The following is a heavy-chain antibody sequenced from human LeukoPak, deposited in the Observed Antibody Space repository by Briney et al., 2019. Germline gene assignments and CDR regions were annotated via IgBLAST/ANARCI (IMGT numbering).Heavy chain of an antibody. V-gene: IGHV1-2*02. CDR1: GYTFTCYY. CDR2: INPNSGGT. J-gene: IGHJ4*02. D-gene: IGHD5-24*01. CDR3: ATERIRDGYNF. Sequence: ASVKVSCKASGYTFTCYYMHWVRQAHGQGLEWMGWINPNSGGTNYAQKFQGRVTMTRDTSISTAYMELSRLRSDDTAVYYCATERIRDGYNFWGQGTLVTVSS.